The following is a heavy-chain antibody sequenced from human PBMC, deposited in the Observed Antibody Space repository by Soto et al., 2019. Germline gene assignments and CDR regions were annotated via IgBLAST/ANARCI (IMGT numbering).Heavy chain of an antibody. CDR3: AHRVLRTVFGLITTTAIYFDF. Sequence: QITLNESGPTQVKPRQTLTLTCTFSGFSLTTSGGGVGWIRQSPGKAPEWLALIYWDDDNSYSPSLRSRLTITKDTSKNHVVLQMADLDPADTATYYCAHRVLRTVFGLITTTAIYFDFWGQGTPVAVSS. J-gene: IGHJ4*02. D-gene: IGHD3-3*01. V-gene: IGHV2-5*02. CDR1: GFSLTTSGGG. CDR2: IYWDDDN.